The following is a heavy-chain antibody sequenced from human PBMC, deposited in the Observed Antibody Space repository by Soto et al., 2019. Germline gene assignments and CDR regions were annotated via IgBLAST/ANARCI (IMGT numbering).Heavy chain of an antibody. Sequence: PGGSLRLSCTASGFTFGDYAMSWFRQAPGKGLEWVGFIRSKAYGGTTEYAASVKGRFTISRDDSKSIAYLQMNSLKTEDTAVYYCTAQSTVTTTGYFDYWGQGTLVTVS. D-gene: IGHD4-17*01. V-gene: IGHV3-49*03. CDR3: TAQSTVTTTGYFDY. J-gene: IGHJ4*02. CDR1: GFTFGDYA. CDR2: IRSKAYGGTT.